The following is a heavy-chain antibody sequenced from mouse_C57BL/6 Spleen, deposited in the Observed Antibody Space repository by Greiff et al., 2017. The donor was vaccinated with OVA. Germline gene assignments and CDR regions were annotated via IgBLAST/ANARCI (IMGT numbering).Heavy chain of an antibody. V-gene: IGHV1-49*01. CDR2: FTMYSDAT. D-gene: IGHD2-13*01. CDR3: ARGDYDYDAMDY. CDR1: SFAFMASA. Sequence: LQQSGAELVRPGSSVKLSCKDSSFAFMASAMHWVKQRPGHGLEWIGSFTMYSDATEYSENFKGKATLTANTSSSTAYMELSSLTSEDSAVYYCARGDYDYDAMDYWGQGTSVTVSS. J-gene: IGHJ4*01.